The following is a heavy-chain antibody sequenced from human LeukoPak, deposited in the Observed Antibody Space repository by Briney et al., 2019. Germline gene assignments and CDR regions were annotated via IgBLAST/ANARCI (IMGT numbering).Heavy chain of an antibody. CDR3: ARAAITMIVPSWAFDI. CDR2: VIPIFGTA. Sequence: SVKFSCKASAGTSSSYAISWVRQAPPQGLERMGGVIPIFGTADYAHKFQSRVTISADESTSTAYMQLSSLRSEDTAVYYCARAAITMIVPSWAFDIWGQGTMVTVSS. CDR1: AGTSSSYA. D-gene: IGHD3-22*01. V-gene: IGHV1-69*01. J-gene: IGHJ3*02.